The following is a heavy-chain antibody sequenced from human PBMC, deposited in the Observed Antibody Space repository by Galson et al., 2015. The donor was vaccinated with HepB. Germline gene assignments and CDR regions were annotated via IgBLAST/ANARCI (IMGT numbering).Heavy chain of an antibody. D-gene: IGHD1-7*01. Sequence: SLRLSCAASGFTFSSYAMHWVRQAPGKGLEWVAVISYDGSNKYYADSVKGRFTISRDNSKNTLYLQMNSLRAEDTAVYYCARGYSRLELYFDYWGQGTLVTVSS. CDR1: GFTFSSYA. J-gene: IGHJ4*02. CDR3: ARGYSRLELYFDY. CDR2: ISYDGSNK. V-gene: IGHV3-30-3*01.